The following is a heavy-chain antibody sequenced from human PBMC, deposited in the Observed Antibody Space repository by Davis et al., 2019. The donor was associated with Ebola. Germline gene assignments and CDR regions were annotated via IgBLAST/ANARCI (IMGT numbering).Heavy chain of an antibody. D-gene: IGHD1-26*01. CDR3: ARGYDPLGDYYGMDV. V-gene: IGHV1-69*06. Sequence: SVKVSCKASGGTFSSYAISWVRQAPGQGLEWMGGIIPIFGTANYAQKFQGRVTITADKSTSTAYMELSSLRFEDTAVYYCARGYDPLGDYYGMDVWGQGTTVTVSS. CDR1: GGTFSSYA. CDR2: IIPIFGTA. J-gene: IGHJ6*02.